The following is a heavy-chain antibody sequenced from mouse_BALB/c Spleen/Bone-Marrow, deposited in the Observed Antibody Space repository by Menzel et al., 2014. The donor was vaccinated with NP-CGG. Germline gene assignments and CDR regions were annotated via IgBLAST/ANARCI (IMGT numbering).Heavy chain of an antibody. Sequence: VQLQESDAELVKPEASVKISCKASGYTFTDHAIHWVKQKPEQGLEWIGYISPGNGDIKYNEKFKGKATLTADKSSSTAYMQLSGLTSEDSAVYICRRSVGNPFDHWGQGTTLTVSS. V-gene: IGHV1S53*02. CDR2: ISPGNGDI. D-gene: IGHD2-1*01. CDR3: RRSVGNPFDH. J-gene: IGHJ2*01. CDR1: GYTFTDHA.